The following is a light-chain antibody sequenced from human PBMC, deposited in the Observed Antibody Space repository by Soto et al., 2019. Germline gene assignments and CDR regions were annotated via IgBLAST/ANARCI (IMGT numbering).Light chain of an antibody. J-gene: IGLJ2*01. V-gene: IGLV2-14*01. CDR1: SSDVGGYNY. Sequence: QSALTQPASVSGSPGQSITISCTGTSSDVGGYNYVSWYQQHPGKDPKLMIYEVSNRSSGVSNRFSGSKSGNTASLTISGFQAEDEADYYCSSYTSSSTLLFGGGTKLTVL. CDR3: SSYTSSSTLL. CDR2: EVS.